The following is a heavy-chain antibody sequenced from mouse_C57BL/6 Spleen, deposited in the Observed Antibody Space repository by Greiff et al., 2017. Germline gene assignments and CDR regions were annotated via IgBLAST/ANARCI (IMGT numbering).Heavy chain of an antibody. CDR3: ARVNYVYAMDY. V-gene: IGHV1-59*01. CDR2: IDPSASYT. Sequence: QVQLQQPGAELVRPGTSVKLSCKASGYTFTSYWMHWVKQRPGQGLEWIGVIDPSASYTNYNQKFKGKATLTVDTSSSTAYMQLSSLTSEDSAVYYCARVNYVYAMDYWGQGTSVTVSS. D-gene: IGHD1-1*01. CDR1: GYTFTSYW. J-gene: IGHJ4*01.